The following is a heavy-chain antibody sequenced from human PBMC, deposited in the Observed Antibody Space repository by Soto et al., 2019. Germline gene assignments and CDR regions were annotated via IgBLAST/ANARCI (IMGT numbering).Heavy chain of an antibody. CDR3: ALDVLRYFDWLPTHDAFDI. V-gene: IGHV3-23*01. CDR1: GFTFSSYA. J-gene: IGHJ3*02. CDR2: ISGSGGST. D-gene: IGHD3-9*01. Sequence: GGSLRLSCAASGFTFSSYAMSWVRQAPGKGLEWVSAISGSGGSTYYADSVKGRFTISRDNSKNTLYLQMNSLRAEDTDVYYCALDVLRYFDWLPTHDAFDIWGQGTMVTVSS.